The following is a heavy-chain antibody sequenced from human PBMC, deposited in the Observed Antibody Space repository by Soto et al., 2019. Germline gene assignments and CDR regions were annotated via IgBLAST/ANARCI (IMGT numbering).Heavy chain of an antibody. CDR3: AGYGSGGYPRFDP. CDR2: IYYSGST. V-gene: IGHV4-59*01. D-gene: IGHD3-10*01. J-gene: IGHJ5*02. CDR1: GGSISSYY. Sequence: QVQLQESGPGLVKPSETLSLTCTVSGGSISSYYWSWIRQPPGKGLEWIGYIYYSGSTNYNPSLKSRVPISVDTSKNQFSLKLRSVTAADTAVYYCAGYGSGGYPRFDPWGQGTLVTVSS.